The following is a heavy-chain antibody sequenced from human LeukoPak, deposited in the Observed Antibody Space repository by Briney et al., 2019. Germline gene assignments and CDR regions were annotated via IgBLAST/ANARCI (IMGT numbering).Heavy chain of an antibody. D-gene: IGHD3-22*01. J-gene: IGHJ4*02. CDR2: IYYSGST. CDR1: GGSISRSRYY. V-gene: IGHV4-39*07. Sequence: SETLSLTCTVSGGSISRSRYYWGWIRQPPGKGLEWIGSIYYSGSTNYNPSLKSRVTISVDTSKNRFSLKLSSVTAADTAVYYCARDQYYFDSSGYGGLYYFDYWGQGTLVTVSS. CDR3: ARDQYYFDSSGYGGLYYFDY.